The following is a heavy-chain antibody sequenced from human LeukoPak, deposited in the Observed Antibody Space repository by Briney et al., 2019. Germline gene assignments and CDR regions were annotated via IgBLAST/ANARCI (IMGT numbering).Heavy chain of an antibody. CDR2: IKLDGSEK. Sequence: GGSLRLSCVASGFTFGKYWMSWVRQAPGKGLEWVANIKLDGSEKNYVDSVKGRFTISRDNTKNSLYLQMNSLRAEDTAVHYCAREGASSSFGYWGQGTLVTVSS. CDR3: AREGASSSFGY. V-gene: IGHV3-7*03. D-gene: IGHD6-13*01. CDR1: GFTFGKYW. J-gene: IGHJ4*02.